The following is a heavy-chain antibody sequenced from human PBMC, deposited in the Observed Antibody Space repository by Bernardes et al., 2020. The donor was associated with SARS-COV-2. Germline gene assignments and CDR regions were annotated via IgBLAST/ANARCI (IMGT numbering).Heavy chain of an antibody. V-gene: IGHV3-53*01. CDR1: GFTVSNNY. CDR2: IYSGGST. J-gene: IGHJ4*02. Sequence: GGSLRLSCAVSGFTVSNNYVGWVRQAPGKGLECVSVIYSGGSTYYRDSVRGRFTISRDNYKNTVLLEMNSLRAEDTAVYYCASLRKGYSYSFVDYWGQGTLVNDTS. D-gene: IGHD5-18*01. CDR3: ASLRKGYSYSFVDY.